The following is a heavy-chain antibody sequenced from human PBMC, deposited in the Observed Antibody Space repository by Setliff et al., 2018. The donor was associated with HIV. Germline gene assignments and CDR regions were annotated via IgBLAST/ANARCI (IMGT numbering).Heavy chain of an antibody. Sequence: SETLSLTCNVSGVSISSYYWSWVRQPPGKGLEYIGYIYSNGGTNYNPSLKSRVTISVDTSKNQFSLKLSSVTAADTAVYYCARGRSITMIVVGSFDPWGQGTLVTVSS. J-gene: IGHJ5*02. D-gene: IGHD3-22*01. CDR2: IYSNGGT. CDR3: ARGRSITMIVVGSFDP. CDR1: GVSISSYY. V-gene: IGHV4-59*12.